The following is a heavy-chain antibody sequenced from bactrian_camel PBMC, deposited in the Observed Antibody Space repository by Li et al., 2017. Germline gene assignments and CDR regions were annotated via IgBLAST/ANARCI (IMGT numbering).Heavy chain of an antibody. Sequence: HVQLVESGGGSVQAGGSLRLSCRNSGPTYSGNCMGWFRQAPGKEREGVASLDTDGRTTYAASVKGRFTISKDNAKNTLYLQMNNLKPEDTAMYYCAARIWENYCYTDDKLFGYWGQGTQVTVS. D-gene: IGHD2*01. CDR2: LDTDGRT. CDR1: GPTYSGNC. CDR3: AARIWENYCYTDDKLFGY. V-gene: IGHV3S55*01. J-gene: IGHJ6*01.